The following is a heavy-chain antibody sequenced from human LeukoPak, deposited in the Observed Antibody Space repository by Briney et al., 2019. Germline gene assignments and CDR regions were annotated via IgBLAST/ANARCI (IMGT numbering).Heavy chain of an antibody. D-gene: IGHD6-19*01. V-gene: IGHV3-33*01. Sequence: GRSLRVSCAPPGFTLRRDNIHWVRPAPDRGLWWVAVIWYEESNKYYADSVVDRLIIFRDNPKNTLYLLMNSLRAEDTALYYCARTIAVPAELWADAFDVWGQGTMVTVSS. J-gene: IGHJ3*01. CDR1: GFTLRRDN. CDR2: IWYEESNK. CDR3: ARTIAVPAELWADAFDV.